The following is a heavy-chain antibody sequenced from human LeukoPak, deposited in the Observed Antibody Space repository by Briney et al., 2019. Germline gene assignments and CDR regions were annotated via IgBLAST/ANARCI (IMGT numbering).Heavy chain of an antibody. CDR3: ARAKYQLETLCGMDV. V-gene: IGHV3-33*01. CDR1: GFTFNSYG. D-gene: IGHD2-2*01. CDR2: IWYDGSNK. J-gene: IGHJ6*02. Sequence: GGSLRLSCAASGFTFNSYGMHWVRQAPGKGLEWVAVIWYDGSNKYYADSVKGRFTISRDNSKNTLYLQMNSLRAEDTAVYYCARAKYQLETLCGMDVWGQGTTVTVSS.